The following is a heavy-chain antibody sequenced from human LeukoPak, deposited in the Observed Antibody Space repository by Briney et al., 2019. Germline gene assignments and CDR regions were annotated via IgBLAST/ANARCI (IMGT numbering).Heavy chain of an antibody. Sequence: SETLSLTCTVSGGSISSSSYYWGWIRQPPGKGLEWIGSIYYSGSTNYNPSLKSRVTISVDTSKNQFSLKLSSVTAADTAVYYCARHRVAAAGTWDYWGQGTLVTVSS. D-gene: IGHD6-13*01. CDR1: GGSISSSSYY. CDR3: ARHRVAAAGTWDY. V-gene: IGHV4-39*01. J-gene: IGHJ4*02. CDR2: IYYSGST.